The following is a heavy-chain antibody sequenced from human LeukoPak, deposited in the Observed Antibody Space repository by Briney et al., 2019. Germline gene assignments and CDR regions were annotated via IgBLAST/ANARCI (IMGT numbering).Heavy chain of an antibody. CDR2: IYHSGTT. J-gene: IGHJ4*02. CDR1: GGSINSGGYS. Sequence: SETLSLTCAVSGGSINSGGYSWTWIRQPPGKGLEWIGSIYHSGTTYYNPSLKSRVTISVDKSKNQFSLKLSSVTAADTAVYYCARDQHCSSTSCYDYWGQGTLVTVSP. V-gene: IGHV4-30-2*01. CDR3: ARDQHCSSTSCYDY. D-gene: IGHD2-2*01.